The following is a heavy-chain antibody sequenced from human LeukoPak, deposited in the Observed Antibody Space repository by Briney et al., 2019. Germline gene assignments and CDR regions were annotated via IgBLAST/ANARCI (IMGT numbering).Heavy chain of an antibody. CDR3: ARVYCSGGSCYSAHFDY. J-gene: IGHJ4*02. D-gene: IGHD2-15*01. V-gene: IGHV4-38-2*02. Sequence: SETLSLTCTVSGYSISSGYYWGWIRQPPGKGLEWIGSIYHSGSTYYNPSLKSRVTISVDTSKNQFSLKLSSVTAADTAVYYCARVYCSGGSCYSAHFDYWGQGTLVTVSS. CDR1: GYSISSGYY. CDR2: IYHSGST.